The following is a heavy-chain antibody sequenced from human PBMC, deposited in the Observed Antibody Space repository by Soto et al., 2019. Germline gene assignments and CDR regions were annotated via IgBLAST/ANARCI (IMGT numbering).Heavy chain of an antibody. D-gene: IGHD3-16*01. J-gene: IGHJ5*01. CDR1: GFGFSSYW. CDR2: IKQDGSET. Sequence: GGSLRLSCAASGFGFSSYWMTWVRQAPGKGLEWVANIKQDGSETYYAESVKGRFTISRDNAKNTLYLQLNSLRDEDTAVYYCTNGPLITGDSWGQGTLVTVSS. CDR3: TNGPLITGDS. V-gene: IGHV3-7*03.